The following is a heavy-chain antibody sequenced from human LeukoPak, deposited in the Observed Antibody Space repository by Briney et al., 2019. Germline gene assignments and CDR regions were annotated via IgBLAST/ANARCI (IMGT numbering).Heavy chain of an antibody. CDR2: ISGSGGST. V-gene: IGHV3-23*01. D-gene: IGHD3-16*02. J-gene: IGHJ5*02. Sequence: GGSLRLSCAASGFTFSSYGMSWVRQAPGKGLEWVSSISGSGGSTWYADSVKGRFTISRDNPKNTLYLQMNSLRAEDTAVYYCATRRDNRNWLDPWGQGTLVTVSS. CDR1: GFTFSSYG. CDR3: ATRRDNRNWLDP.